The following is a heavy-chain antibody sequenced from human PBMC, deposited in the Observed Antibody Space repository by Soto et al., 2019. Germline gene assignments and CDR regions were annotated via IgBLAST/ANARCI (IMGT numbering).Heavy chain of an antibody. J-gene: IGHJ6*02. CDR3: RSSSRYSTDV. CDR1: GGSITSSFY. Sequence: QLQLQESGPGLVKPSETLSLTCTVSGGSITSSFYWGWIRQPPGKGLEWIGSIYATGNTYYNPSLRGRVTISPDTSKNQFSLNLISVTAADTAVYYCRSSSRYSTDVWGQGAKVTVSS. CDR2: IYATGNT. V-gene: IGHV4-39*01. D-gene: IGHD6-13*01.